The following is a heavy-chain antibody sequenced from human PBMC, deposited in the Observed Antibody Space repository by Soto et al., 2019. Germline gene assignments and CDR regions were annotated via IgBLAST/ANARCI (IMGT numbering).Heavy chain of an antibody. CDR1: GFTFSTYA. J-gene: IGHJ4*02. CDR3: AKELKPVTTFFSYFYY. D-gene: IGHD4-17*01. CDR2: ISRSGGTT. Sequence: GGSLRLSCAASGFTFSTYAMSWVRQAPGKGLEWVSSISRSGGTTYYADSVKGRFTFSRDNSKNTLYLHMNSLRVEDTAVYYCAKELKPVTTFFSYFYYCGQGTLVTVSS. V-gene: IGHV3-23*01.